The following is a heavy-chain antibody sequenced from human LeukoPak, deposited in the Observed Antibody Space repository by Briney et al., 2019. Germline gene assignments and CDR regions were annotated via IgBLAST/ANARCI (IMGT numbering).Heavy chain of an antibody. CDR3: ARAQPPFDP. CDR1: GFTFSSYA. D-gene: IGHD2-2*01. CDR2: ISSSGSTI. Sequence: GGSLRLSCTVSGFTFSSYAMSWVRQAPGKGLEWVSYISSSGSTIYYADSVKGRFTISRDNAKNSLYLQMNSLRAEDTAVYYCARAQPPFDPWGQGTLVTVSS. V-gene: IGHV3-48*04. J-gene: IGHJ5*02.